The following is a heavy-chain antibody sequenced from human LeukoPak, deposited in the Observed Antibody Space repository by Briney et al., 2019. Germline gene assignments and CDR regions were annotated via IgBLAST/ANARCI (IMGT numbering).Heavy chain of an antibody. CDR3: ATSMVRGLEAFDI. CDR2: INPNSGGT. Sequence: ASVKVSSKASGYTFTGYYMHWVRQAPGQGLEWMGWINPNSGGTNYAQKFQGRVTMTRDTSISTAYMELSRLRSDDTAVYYCATSMVRGLEAFDIWGQGTMVTVSS. V-gene: IGHV1-2*02. CDR1: GYTFTGYY. J-gene: IGHJ3*02. D-gene: IGHD3-10*01.